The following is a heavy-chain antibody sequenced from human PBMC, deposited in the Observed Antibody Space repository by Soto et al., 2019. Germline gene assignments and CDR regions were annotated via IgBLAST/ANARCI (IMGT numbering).Heavy chain of an antibody. V-gene: IGHV4-4*07. CDR3: ARAVGRSGYYPRVFDY. Sequence: ETLSLTCTVSGGSISSYYWSWIRQPSGKGLEWIGRIYTSGSTNYNPSLKSRVTMSVDTSKNQFSLKLSSVTAADTAVYYCARAVGRSGYYPRVFDYWGQGTLVTVS. CDR2: IYTSGST. J-gene: IGHJ4*02. D-gene: IGHD3-3*01. CDR1: GGSISSYY.